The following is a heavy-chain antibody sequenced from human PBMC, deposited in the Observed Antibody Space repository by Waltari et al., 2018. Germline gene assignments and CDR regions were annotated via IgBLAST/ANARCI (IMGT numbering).Heavy chain of an antibody. J-gene: IGHJ4*02. CDR1: GFTFSSYA. CDR2: ISYDGSNK. Sequence: QVQLVESGGGVVQPGRSLRLSCAAYGFTFSSYAMHWVRQAPGKGLEWVAVISYDGSNKYYADSVKGRFTISRDNSKNTLYLQMNSLRAEDTAVYYCASSPVTGYYSGFFDYWGQGTLVTVSS. V-gene: IGHV3-30-3*01. D-gene: IGHD3-9*01. CDR3: ASSPVTGYYSGFFDY.